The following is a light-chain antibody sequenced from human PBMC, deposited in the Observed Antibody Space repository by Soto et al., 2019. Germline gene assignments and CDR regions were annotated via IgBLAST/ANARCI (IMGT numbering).Light chain of an antibody. CDR3: AAWDDSLNGYV. CDR1: SSNIGSNT. Sequence: QSVLPQPPSASGTPGQRVTISCSGSSSNIGSNTVNWYQQLPGTAPKLLIYNKNQRPSGVPDRFSGSKSGTSASLAISGLQSEDEADYYCAAWDDSLNGYVFGTGTKVTVL. V-gene: IGLV1-44*01. J-gene: IGLJ1*01. CDR2: NKN.